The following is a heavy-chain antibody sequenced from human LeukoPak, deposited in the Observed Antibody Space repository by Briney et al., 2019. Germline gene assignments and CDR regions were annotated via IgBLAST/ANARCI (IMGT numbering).Heavy chain of an antibody. CDR2: IIPIFGTA. CDR1: GGTFSSYA. D-gene: IGHD2-2*01. CDR3: ARASGADCSSTSCSLDY. V-gene: IGHV1-69*13. J-gene: IGHJ4*02. Sequence: ASVKVSCKASGGTFSSYAISWVRQAPGQGLEWMGGIIPIFGTANYAQKFQGRVTITADESTSTAYMELSSLRSEDTAVYYCARASGADCSSTSCSLDYWGQGTLVTVSS.